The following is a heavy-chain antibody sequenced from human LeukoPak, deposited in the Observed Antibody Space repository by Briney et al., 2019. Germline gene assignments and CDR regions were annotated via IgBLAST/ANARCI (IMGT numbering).Heavy chain of an antibody. Sequence: PSKTLSLTCAVYGGSFSGYYWSWIRQPPGKGLEWIGEINHSGSTNYNPSLKSRVTISVDTSKNQFSLKLSSVTAADTAVYYCARRKDIVVVPAVRGAFNYWGQGTLVTVSS. CDR1: GGSFSGYY. J-gene: IGHJ4*02. D-gene: IGHD2-2*01. CDR3: ARRKDIVVVPAVRGAFNY. CDR2: INHSGST. V-gene: IGHV4-34*01.